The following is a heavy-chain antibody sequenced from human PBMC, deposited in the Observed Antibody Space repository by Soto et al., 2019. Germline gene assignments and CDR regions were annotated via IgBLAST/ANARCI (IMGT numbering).Heavy chain of an antibody. CDR1: GGSISSGGYS. CDR3: AGSSSSSPNWFDP. CDR2: IYHSGST. V-gene: IGHV4-30-2*01. D-gene: IGHD6-13*01. J-gene: IGHJ5*02. Sequence: PSETLSLTCAVSGGSISSGGYSWSWIRQPPGKGLEWIGYIYHSGSTYYNPSLKSRVTISVDRSKNQFSLKLSSVTAADTAVYYCAGSSSSSPNWFDPWGQGTLVTVSS.